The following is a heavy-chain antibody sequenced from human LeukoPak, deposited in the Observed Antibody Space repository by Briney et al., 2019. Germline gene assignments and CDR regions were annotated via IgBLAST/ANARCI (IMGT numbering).Heavy chain of an antibody. CDR3: ARDKWGDYYDTSGYIPVDY. CDR1: GGTFSSSA. Sequence: SVKVSCKASGGTFSSSAISWVRQAPGQGLERMGRIIPILGIANYAQKFQGRVTITADKSTSTAYMELSSLRSDDTAVYYCARDKWGDYYDTSGYIPVDYWGQGTLVTVSS. J-gene: IGHJ4*02. V-gene: IGHV1-69*04. CDR2: IIPILGIA. D-gene: IGHD3-22*01.